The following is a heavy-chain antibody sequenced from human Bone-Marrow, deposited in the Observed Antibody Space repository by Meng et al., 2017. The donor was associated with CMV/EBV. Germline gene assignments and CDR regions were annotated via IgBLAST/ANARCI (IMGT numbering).Heavy chain of an antibody. CDR1: GGSFSGYY. V-gene: IGHV4-34*01. CDR2: INHSGST. Sequence: QVPVQQWGAWLLKPSETLSLTCAVYGGSFSGYYWSWIRQPPGKGLEWIGEINHSGSTNYNPSLKSRVTISVDTSKNQFSLKLSSVTAADTAVYYCARGGWSSSGRKGLGRPWYYWGQGTLVTVSS. CDR3: ARGGWSSSGRKGLGRPWYY. J-gene: IGHJ4*02. D-gene: IGHD6-19*01.